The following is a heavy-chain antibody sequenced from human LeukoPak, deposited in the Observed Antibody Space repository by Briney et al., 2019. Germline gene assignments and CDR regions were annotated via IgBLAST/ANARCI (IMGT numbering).Heavy chain of an antibody. CDR2: ISDDGRRE. J-gene: IGHJ4*02. Sequence: GGSLRLSCAASGFSFISYSMHWVRQAPGKGLEWVGVISDDGRREDYADSVKGRFTISRDNSKDTLYLQMNSLRAEDTAVYYCAKRPSDYGDYVSYFDYWGQGTLVTVSS. D-gene: IGHD4-17*01. V-gene: IGHV3-30*18. CDR1: GFSFISYS. CDR3: AKRPSDYGDYVSYFDY.